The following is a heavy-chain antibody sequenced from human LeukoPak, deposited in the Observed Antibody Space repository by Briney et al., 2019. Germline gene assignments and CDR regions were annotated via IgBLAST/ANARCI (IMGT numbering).Heavy chain of an antibody. CDR3: ARDVPYYYESSGYYSLGFDI. D-gene: IGHD3-22*01. CDR1: GFTFTSYW. CDR2: IKQDGSEK. J-gene: IGHJ3*02. Sequence: GGSLRLSCAASGFTFTSYWMSWVRQAPGKGLEWVANIKQDGSEKYYVDSVKGRFTISRDNAKDSLYLQMNSLRAEDTAVYYCARDVPYYYESSGYYSLGFDIWGQGTMVTVSS. V-gene: IGHV3-7*01.